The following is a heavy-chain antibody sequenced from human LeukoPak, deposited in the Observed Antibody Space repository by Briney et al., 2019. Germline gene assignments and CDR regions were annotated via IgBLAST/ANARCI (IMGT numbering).Heavy chain of an antibody. Sequence: GGSLRLSCAASGFTFSNYAMHWVRQAPGKGLEWVAVISYDGSNKYYADSVKGRFTISRDNAKNTLYLQMNSLRAEDTAVYYCASLVAGEFDYWGQGTLVTVSS. CDR3: ASLVAGEFDY. CDR2: ISYDGSNK. CDR1: GFTFSNYA. D-gene: IGHD6-19*01. V-gene: IGHV3-30*04. J-gene: IGHJ4*02.